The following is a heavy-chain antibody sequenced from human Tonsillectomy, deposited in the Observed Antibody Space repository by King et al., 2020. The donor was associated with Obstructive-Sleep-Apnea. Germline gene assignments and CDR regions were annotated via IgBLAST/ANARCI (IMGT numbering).Heavy chain of an antibody. Sequence: QLVQSGAEVKKPGASVNVSCKASGYTFTSYGISWVRQAPGQGFEWLGWSSAYSGTTNFAQKLQDRVSMTTDTSTSTAYMELRSLRSDDTAVYYCARSRQQLDDYWGQGTLVTVSS. CDR2: SSAYSGTT. CDR1: GYTFTSYG. J-gene: IGHJ4*02. V-gene: IGHV1-18*04. D-gene: IGHD6-13*01. CDR3: ARSRQQLDDY.